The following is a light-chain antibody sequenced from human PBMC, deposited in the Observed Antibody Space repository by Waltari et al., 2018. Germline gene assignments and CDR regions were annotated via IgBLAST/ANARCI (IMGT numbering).Light chain of an antibody. Sequence: VLTQSPGTLSLSPGERATLSCRASQSLTKKYLAWYQQKPGQAPRLLIYGASSRAAGAPDRFSGSGSGTDFTLTISRLEPEEFAVYYCQQYGSSIMYTFGQGTKLEIK. CDR2: GAS. J-gene: IGKJ2*01. CDR3: QQYGSSIMYT. V-gene: IGKV3-20*01. CDR1: QSLTKKY.